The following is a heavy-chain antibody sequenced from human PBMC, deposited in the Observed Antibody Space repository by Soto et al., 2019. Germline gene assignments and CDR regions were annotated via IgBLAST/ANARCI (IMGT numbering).Heavy chain of an antibody. J-gene: IGHJ6*03. Sequence: QVQLVQSGAEVKKPGASVKVSCKASGYTFTSYGISWVRQAPGQGLEWMGWISAYNGNTNYAQKLQGRVTMTTDTSTSTAYMELRSLRSDDTAVYYCARDSGDCWSGYSRYYYYYYMDVWGKGTTVTVSS. V-gene: IGHV1-18*01. CDR2: ISAYNGNT. CDR3: ARDSGDCWSGYSRYYYYYYMDV. D-gene: IGHD3-3*01. CDR1: GYTFTSYG.